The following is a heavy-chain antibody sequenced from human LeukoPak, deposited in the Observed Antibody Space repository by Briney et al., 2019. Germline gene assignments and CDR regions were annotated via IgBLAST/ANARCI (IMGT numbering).Heavy chain of an antibody. CDR2: ISSSSSYI. J-gene: IGHJ3*02. CDR3: ARVGSSDAFDI. Sequence: GGSLRLSCAASGFTFSSYSMNWVRQAPGKGLEWVSSISSSSSYIYYADSVKGRFTISRDNAKNSLYLQMNSLRAEDTAVYYCARVGSSDAFDIWGQGTMVTVSS. D-gene: IGHD6-19*01. CDR1: GFTFSSYS. V-gene: IGHV3-21*01.